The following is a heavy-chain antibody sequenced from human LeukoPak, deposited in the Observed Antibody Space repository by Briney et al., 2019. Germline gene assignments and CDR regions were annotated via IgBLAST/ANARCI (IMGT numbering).Heavy chain of an antibody. D-gene: IGHD1-26*01. Sequence: GGSLRLSCAASGFTFSSYSMNWVRQAPGKGLEWVANIKQDGSEKVYVDSVKGRFTISRGNAKKSLYLQMNSLRVEDTAVYYCARVQGRSGSGIFEYWGQGSLVTVSS. J-gene: IGHJ4*02. CDR3: ARVQGRSGSGIFEY. CDR2: IKQDGSEK. CDR1: GFTFSSYS. V-gene: IGHV3-7*01.